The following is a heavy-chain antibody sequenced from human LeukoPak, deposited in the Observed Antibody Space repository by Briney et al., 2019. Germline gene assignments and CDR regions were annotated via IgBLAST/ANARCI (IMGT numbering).Heavy chain of an antibody. J-gene: IGHJ4*02. Sequence: GGSLRLSCEASGFTFSSFAMTWVRQAPGKGLEWVSSITGSHGRTYNTDSVKGRFTISRDNSKNTLYLQMNSLRAEDTAVYYCARVSIFGVVIPPDFWGQGTLVTVSS. CDR2: ITGSHGRT. CDR3: ARVSIFGVVIPPDF. D-gene: IGHD3-3*02. V-gene: IGHV3-23*01. CDR1: GFTFSSFA.